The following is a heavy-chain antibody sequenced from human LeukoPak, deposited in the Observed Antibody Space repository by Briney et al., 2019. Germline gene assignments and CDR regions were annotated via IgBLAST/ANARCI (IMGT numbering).Heavy chain of an antibody. CDR3: ARTTEGYAGGPGYSYYYYMDV. V-gene: IGHV3-30*02. J-gene: IGHJ6*03. Sequence: GGSLRLSCAASGFTFSSYGMHWVRQAPGKGLEWVAFIRYDGSNKYYADSVKGRFTISRDNSKNTLYLQMNSLRAEDTAVYYCARTTEGYAGGPGYSYYYYMDVWGKGITVTVSS. CDR2: IRYDGSNK. D-gene: IGHD5-12*01. CDR1: GFTFSSYG.